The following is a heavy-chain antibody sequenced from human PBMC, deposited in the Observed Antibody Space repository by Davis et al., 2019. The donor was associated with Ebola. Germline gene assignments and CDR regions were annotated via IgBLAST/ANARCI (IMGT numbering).Heavy chain of an antibody. V-gene: IGHV3-73*01. CDR2: IRSKANSYAT. J-gene: IGHJ4*02. CDR3: TRLGITMIVY. D-gene: IGHD3-22*01. CDR1: GFTFSSYA. Sequence: GESLKISCAASGFTFSSYAMHWVRQASGKGLEWVGRIRSKANSYATAYAASVKGRFTISRDDSKNTAYLQMNSLKTEDTAVYYCTRLGITMIVYWGQGTLVTVSS.